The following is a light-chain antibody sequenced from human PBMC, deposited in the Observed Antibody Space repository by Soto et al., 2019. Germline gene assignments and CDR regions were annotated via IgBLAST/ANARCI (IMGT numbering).Light chain of an antibody. CDR2: DVN. V-gene: IGLV2-14*03. J-gene: IGLJ2*01. CDR1: SSDVGGYDY. CDR3: SSYTSSVTLT. Sequence: QSALTQPASVSGSPGQSITISCAGTSSDVGGYDYVSWYQQHPGKAPKLVIFDVNNRPSGVSDRFSGSKSGDTASLTISGLQAEDEADYYCSSYTSSVTLTFGGGTKVTVL.